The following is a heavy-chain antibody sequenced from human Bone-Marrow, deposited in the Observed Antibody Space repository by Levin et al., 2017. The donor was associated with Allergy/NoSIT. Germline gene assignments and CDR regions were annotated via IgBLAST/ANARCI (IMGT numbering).Heavy chain of an antibody. J-gene: IGHJ4*02. Sequence: GASVKVSCKTSGDISSSYTISWVRQAPGQGLEWMGRIILLSNIVNYAQKFQGRVTITTDTSMTTAYLGLRSLTSDDTAVYYCARLPDYGNRDFDYWGQGTLVTVSS. V-gene: IGHV1-69*02. CDR1: GDISSSYT. CDR2: IILLSNIV. CDR3: ARLPDYGNRDFDY. D-gene: IGHD4-17*01.